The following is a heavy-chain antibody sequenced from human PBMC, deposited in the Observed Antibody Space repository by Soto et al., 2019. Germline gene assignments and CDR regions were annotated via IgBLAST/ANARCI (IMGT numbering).Heavy chain of an antibody. D-gene: IGHD3-10*01. Sequence: GGSLRLSCAASGFTFSSYAMSWVRQAPGEGLVWVSAISSDGSSTCYADSVKGRFTISRDNAKNTLYLQMNSLRVEDTAMYYCEKRGVDTIGLSYWGQGTLVTVSS. CDR1: GFTFSSYA. CDR3: EKRGVDTIGLSY. J-gene: IGHJ4*02. V-gene: IGHV3-74*01. CDR2: ISSDGSST.